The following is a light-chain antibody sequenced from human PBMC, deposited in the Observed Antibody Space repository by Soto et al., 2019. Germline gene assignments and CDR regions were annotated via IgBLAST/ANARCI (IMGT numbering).Light chain of an antibody. CDR2: CAS. V-gene: IGKV3-20*01. CDR1: QSVSSSY. J-gene: IGKJ2*01. Sequence: EIVLTQSPGTLSLSPGESATLSCRASQSVSSSYLAWYQQKPGQAPRLLIYCASSRATGIPDRFSGSGFGTDFTLTISRLEPEDFAVYFCQHYGSSPYTFGQGTKLEI. CDR3: QHYGSSPYT.